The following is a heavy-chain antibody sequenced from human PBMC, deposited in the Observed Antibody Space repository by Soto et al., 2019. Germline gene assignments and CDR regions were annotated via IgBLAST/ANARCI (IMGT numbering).Heavy chain of an antibody. V-gene: IGHV3-23*01. J-gene: IGHJ4*02. Sequence: GGSLRLSCAASGFTFSSYAMSWVRQAPGKGLEWVSAISGSGGSTYYADSVKGRFTISRDNSKNTLYLQMNSLRAEDTAVYYCAKDARRRHCSSTSCSSYYFDYWGQGTLVTVSS. D-gene: IGHD2-2*01. CDR2: ISGSGGST. CDR3: AKDARRRHCSSTSCSSYYFDY. CDR1: GFTFSSYA.